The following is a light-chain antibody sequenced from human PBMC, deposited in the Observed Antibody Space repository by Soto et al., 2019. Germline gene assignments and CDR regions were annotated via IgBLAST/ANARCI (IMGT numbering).Light chain of an antibody. J-gene: IGLJ1*01. CDR2: KVS. Sequence: QSVLTQPASVSGYPGQSITISCTGTNSDVGGSNYVSWYQQYPGKVPKLLINKVSNRPSGVSNRFSGSKSAYTASLTISGLQAEDEADYFCTSSTTDSLYVFGTGTKLTVL. V-gene: IGLV2-14*01. CDR3: TSSTTDSLYV. CDR1: NSDVGGSNY.